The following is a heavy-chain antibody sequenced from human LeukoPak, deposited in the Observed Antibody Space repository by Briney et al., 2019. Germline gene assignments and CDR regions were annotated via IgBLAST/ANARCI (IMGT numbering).Heavy chain of an antibody. D-gene: IGHD4-11*01. CDR3: AKGRRTTVTTNCFDP. CDR2: ISWNSGII. J-gene: IGHJ5*02. V-gene: IGHV3-9*01. CDR1: GFIFDNYA. Sequence: GGSLRRSCAASGFIFDNYAMHWVRQVPGKGLEWVSGISWNSGIIGYGDSVKGRFTISRDNARNSLYLQMNSLRAEDTALYYCAKGRRTTVTTNCFDPWGQGTLVTVSS.